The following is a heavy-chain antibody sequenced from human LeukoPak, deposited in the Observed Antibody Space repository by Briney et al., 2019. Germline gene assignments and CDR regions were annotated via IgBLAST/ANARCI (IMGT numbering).Heavy chain of an antibody. CDR2: ISSSGSTI. J-gene: IGHJ4*02. CDR1: GFTFSDYY. Sequence: PGGSLRLSCAASGFTFSDYYMSWIRQAPGEGLGWVSYISSSGSTIDYADSVKGRFTISRDNAKNSLYLQMNSLRAEDTAVYYSSRSIPAGNRRWGQGTLVTVSS. D-gene: IGHD2-2*01. V-gene: IGHV3-11*01. CDR3: SRSIPAGNRR.